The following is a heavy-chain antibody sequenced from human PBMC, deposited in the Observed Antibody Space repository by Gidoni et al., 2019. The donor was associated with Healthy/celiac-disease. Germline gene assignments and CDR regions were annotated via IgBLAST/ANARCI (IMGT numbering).Heavy chain of an antibody. Sequence: ELQLVESGGGLLQPGGSLRLFCESSVFTFCSYSMNCVRQAPGKGLEWVSYISSSSRTIYYADSVKGRFTISRDNAKNSLYLQMNSLRDEDTAVYYCAREVDIVATIYFDYWGQGTLVTVSS. V-gene: IGHV3-48*02. CDR3: AREVDIVATIYFDY. J-gene: IGHJ4*02. D-gene: IGHD5-12*01. CDR2: ISSSSRTI. CDR1: VFTFCSYS.